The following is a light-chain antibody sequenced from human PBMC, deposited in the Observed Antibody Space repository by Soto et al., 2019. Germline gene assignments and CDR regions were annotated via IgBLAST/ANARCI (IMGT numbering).Light chain of an antibody. CDR2: GAS. V-gene: IGKV3-20*01. Sequence: IVLTQSPGTLSLSPGETATLSCRASQSVSSNYVAWFHQKPGQAPRLLIYGASSRATGVPDRFSASGSGTDFTLTISRLEPEDFAVYYRQQYGRSPFTFGPGTKVDI. J-gene: IGKJ3*01. CDR3: QQYGRSPFT. CDR1: QSVSSNY.